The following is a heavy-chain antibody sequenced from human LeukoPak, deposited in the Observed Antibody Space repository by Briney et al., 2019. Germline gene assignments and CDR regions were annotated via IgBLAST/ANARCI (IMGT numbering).Heavy chain of an antibody. CDR1: GYTFTNYG. J-gene: IGHJ2*01. V-gene: IGHV1-18*01. D-gene: IGHD1-26*01. CDR2: ISAYNGNT. Sequence: ASVKVSCKASGYTFTNYGIIWVRQAPGQGLEWMGWISAYNGNTNYAQKLQGRVTMTTDTSTSTAYMEVRSLRSDDTAVYYCARLLSGVDWYFDLWGRGTLVTVSS. CDR3: ARLLSGVDWYFDL.